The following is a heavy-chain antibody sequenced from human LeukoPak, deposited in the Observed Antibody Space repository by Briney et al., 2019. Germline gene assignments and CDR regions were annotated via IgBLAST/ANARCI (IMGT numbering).Heavy chain of an antibody. D-gene: IGHD3-3*01. V-gene: IGHV3-7*01. CDR3: ARTIWPLEWLLYFDY. Sequence: GGSLRLSCAASGFTFSSYWMSWVRQAPGKGLEWVANIKQDGSEKYYVDSVKGRFTISRDNAKNSLYLQMNSLRAEGTAVYYCARTIWPLEWLLYFDYWGQGTLVTVSS. J-gene: IGHJ4*02. CDR2: IKQDGSEK. CDR1: GFTFSSYW.